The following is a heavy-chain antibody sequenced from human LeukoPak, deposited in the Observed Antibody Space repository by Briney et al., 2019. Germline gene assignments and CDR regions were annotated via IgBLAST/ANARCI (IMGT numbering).Heavy chain of an antibody. D-gene: IGHD6-13*01. CDR1: GYTFTSYG. CDR2: ISAYNGNT. Sequence: GASVKVSCKASGYTFTSYGISWVRQAPGQGLEWMGWISAYNGNTNYAQKLQGRVTMTTDTSTSTAYMELSRLRSDDTAVYYCARDADRALGLDKYSSSPLGYWGQGTLVTVSS. CDR3: ARDADRALGLDKYSSSPLGY. J-gene: IGHJ4*02. V-gene: IGHV1-18*01.